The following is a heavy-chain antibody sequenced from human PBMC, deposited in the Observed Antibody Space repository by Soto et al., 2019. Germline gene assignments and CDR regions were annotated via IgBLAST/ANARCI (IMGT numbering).Heavy chain of an antibody. J-gene: IGHJ4*02. CDR2: ISYDGSNK. Sequence: GGSLRLSCAASGFTFSSYAMHWVRQAPGKGLEWVAFISYDGSNKYYADSVKGRFTISRDNSKNTLYLQMSSLRAEDTAVYYCARGSGITYGYPFDYWGQGTRVTVSS. D-gene: IGHD5-18*01. V-gene: IGHV3-30-3*01. CDR3: ARGSGITYGYPFDY. CDR1: GFTFSSYA.